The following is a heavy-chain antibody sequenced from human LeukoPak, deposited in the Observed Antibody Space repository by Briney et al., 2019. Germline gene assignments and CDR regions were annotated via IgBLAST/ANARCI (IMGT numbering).Heavy chain of an antibody. CDR1: GFTFSNFA. Sequence: PGGSLRLSCAASGFTFSNFAMTWVRQAPGKGLEWVSSIVGSSSTYYADSLKGRFTISRDNAKNSLYLQMNSLRAEDTAVYYCARIGAGSTRDYWGQGTLVTVSS. CDR2: IVGSSST. V-gene: IGHV3-21*01. CDR3: ARIGAGSTRDY. D-gene: IGHD6-13*01. J-gene: IGHJ4*02.